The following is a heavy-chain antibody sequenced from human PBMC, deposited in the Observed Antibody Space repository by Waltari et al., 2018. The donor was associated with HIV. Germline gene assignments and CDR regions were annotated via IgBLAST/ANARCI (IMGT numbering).Heavy chain of an antibody. CDR3: ARTLEWSFQGYYYGMDV. CDR1: GYTFTGYY. CDR2: INPNSGVT. D-gene: IGHD3-3*01. J-gene: IGHJ6*02. V-gene: IGHV1-2*02. Sequence: QVQLVQSGAEVKKPGASVKVSCKASGYTFTGYYMHWVRQAPGQGLEWMEWINPNSGVTNYAQKFQSRVAMTRDPSISTAYMELSRLRSDDTAVYYCARTLEWSFQGYYYGMDVWGQGTTVTVSS.